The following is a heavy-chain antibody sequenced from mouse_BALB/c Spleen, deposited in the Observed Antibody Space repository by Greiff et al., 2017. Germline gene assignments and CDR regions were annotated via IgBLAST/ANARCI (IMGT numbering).Heavy chain of an antibody. J-gene: IGHJ2*01. D-gene: IGHD1-1*01. V-gene: IGHV5-6-5*01. CDR2: ISSGGST. CDR1: GFTFSSYA. CDR3: ARDYYGYYFDY. Sequence: EVHLVESGGGLVKPGGSLKLSCAASGFTFSSYAMSWVRQTPEKRLEWVASISSGGSTYYPDSVKGRFTISRDNARNILYLQMSSLRSEDTAMYYCARDYYGYYFDYWGQGTTLTVSS.